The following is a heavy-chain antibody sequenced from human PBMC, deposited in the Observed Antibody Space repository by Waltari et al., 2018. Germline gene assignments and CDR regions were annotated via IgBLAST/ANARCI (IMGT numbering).Heavy chain of an antibody. V-gene: IGHV3-74*01. CDR2: IKNDGTDT. CDR1: VFTFSSPW. CDR3: ARGPLYVIVPGAMRGGFDY. Sequence: EVQLVESGGGLVQPGGSLRLSCAASVFTFSSPWTHRVRQVPGKGLVWVSRIKNDGTDTVYADSVKGRFTISRDNAKNTLYLEMNSLRAEDTSVYYCARGPLYVIVPGAMRGGFDYWGQGTLVTVSS. J-gene: IGHJ4*02. D-gene: IGHD2-2*01.